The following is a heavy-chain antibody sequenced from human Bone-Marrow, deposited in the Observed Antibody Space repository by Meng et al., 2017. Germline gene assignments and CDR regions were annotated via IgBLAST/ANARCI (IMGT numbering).Heavy chain of an antibody. J-gene: IGHJ5*02. CDR3: ARARTTNQSKYRNAYNWFDP. CDR1: GGSISSYY. Sequence: QVQLQESGPGLVKPSETLSLTCTVSGGSISSYYWSWIRQPPGKGLEWIAYIHYSGSTNYNPSLKSRVTISVDTSKNQFSLKLYSVTAADTAVYYCARARTTNQSKYRNAYNWFDPWGQGTLVTVSS. D-gene: IGHD2/OR15-2a*01. V-gene: IGHV4-59*12. CDR2: IHYSGST.